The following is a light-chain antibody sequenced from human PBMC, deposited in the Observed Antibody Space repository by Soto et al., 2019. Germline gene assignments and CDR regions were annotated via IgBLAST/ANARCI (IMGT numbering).Light chain of an antibody. J-gene: IGKJ1*01. CDR1: QSISSW. Sequence: DIQMTQSPSTLSASVGDRVTITCRASQSISSWLAWYQQKAGKAPKLLIYDASSLESGVPSRFSGSGSGTEFTLTISSLQPDDFATYYCQQYNSVPWTFGQGTKVEIK. CDR3: QQYNSVPWT. CDR2: DAS. V-gene: IGKV1-5*01.